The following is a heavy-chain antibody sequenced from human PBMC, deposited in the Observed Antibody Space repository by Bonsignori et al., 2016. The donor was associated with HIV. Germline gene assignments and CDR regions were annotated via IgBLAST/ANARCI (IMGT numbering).Heavy chain of an antibody. Sequence: VRQAPGKGLDWVSSISSDSTYIYYTDSLKGRFTISRDNAKNSLYLQMNNLRAEDTATYYCVSSIGDYWGQGALVTVSS. J-gene: IGHJ4*02. V-gene: IGHV3-21*01. CDR2: ISSDSTYI. CDR3: VSSIGDY.